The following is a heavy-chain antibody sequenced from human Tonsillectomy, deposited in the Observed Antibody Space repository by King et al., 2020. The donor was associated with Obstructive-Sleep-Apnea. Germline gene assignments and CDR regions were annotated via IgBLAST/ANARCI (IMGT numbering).Heavy chain of an antibody. CDR1: GYSFTSYW. V-gene: IGHV5-10-1*01. Sequence: VQLVESGAEVKKPGESLRISCKGSGYSFTSYWISWVRQMPGKGLEWMGMIDPSDSYTNYSPSFQGHVTISADKSISTAYLQWSSLKASDTAMYYCAHLRDCSGGSCYDPDYWGQGTLVTVSS. J-gene: IGHJ4*02. CDR3: AHLRDCSGGSCYDPDY. D-gene: IGHD2-15*01. CDR2: IDPSDSYT.